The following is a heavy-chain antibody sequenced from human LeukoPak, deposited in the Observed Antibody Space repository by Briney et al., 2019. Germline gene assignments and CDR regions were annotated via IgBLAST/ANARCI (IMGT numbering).Heavy chain of an antibody. Sequence: SETLSLTCTVSSGSISNYYWNWIRQPAGKGLEWIGRIYLSASTNYNPSLKSRVTMSLDTSENQFSLRLTSVTAADTAVYYCARDLRIAAAAKDYWGQGTLVTVSS. V-gene: IGHV4-4*07. J-gene: IGHJ4*02. CDR2: IYLSAST. CDR1: SGSISNYY. CDR3: ARDLRIAAAAKDY. D-gene: IGHD6-13*01.